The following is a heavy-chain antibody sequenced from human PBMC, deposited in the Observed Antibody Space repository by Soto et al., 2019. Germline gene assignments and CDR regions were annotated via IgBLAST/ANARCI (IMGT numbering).Heavy chain of an antibody. V-gene: IGHV3-33*01. D-gene: IGHD2-2*02. J-gene: IGHJ6*02. CDR2: IWYDGSNK. CDR1: GFTFSSYG. Sequence: QVQLVESGGGVVQPGRSLRLSCAASGFTFSSYGMHWVRQAPGKGLEWVAVIWYDGSNKYYADSVKGRFTISRDNSKNTLYLQLNSLSAEDTAVYYCARERIVVVPAAIPKQYYYYYYGMDVWGQGTTVTVSS. CDR3: ARERIVVVPAAIPKQYYYYYYGMDV.